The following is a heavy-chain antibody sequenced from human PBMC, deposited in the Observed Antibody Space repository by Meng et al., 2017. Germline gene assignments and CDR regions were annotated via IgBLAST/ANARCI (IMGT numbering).Heavy chain of an antibody. Sequence: SVKVSCKASGGTFSSYAISWVRQAPGQGLEWMGGIIPIFGTANYAQKFQGRVTITADESTSTAYMELSSLRSEDTAVYYCARDTHYYGSGSYYVIGYWGQGTLVTVSS. CDR3: ARDTHYYGSGSYYVIGY. CDR1: GGTFSSYA. J-gene: IGHJ4*02. D-gene: IGHD3-10*01. V-gene: IGHV1-69*13. CDR2: IIPIFGTA.